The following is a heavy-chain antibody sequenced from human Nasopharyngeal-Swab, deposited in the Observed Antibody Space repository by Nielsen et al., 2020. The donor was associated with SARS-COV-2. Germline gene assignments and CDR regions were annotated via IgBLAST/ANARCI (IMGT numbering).Heavy chain of an antibody. V-gene: IGHV3-21*05. J-gene: IGHJ4*02. CDR2: ISSSSSYI. D-gene: IGHD3-10*01. CDR3: ARDIRLWFGELSHKLFDY. CDR1: GFTFSSYS. Sequence: GESLKISCAASGFTFSSYSMNWVRQAPGKGLEWVSYISSSSSYIYYADSVKGRFTISRDNAKNSLYLQMNSLRAEDTAVYYCARDIRLWFGELSHKLFDYWGQGTLVTVSS.